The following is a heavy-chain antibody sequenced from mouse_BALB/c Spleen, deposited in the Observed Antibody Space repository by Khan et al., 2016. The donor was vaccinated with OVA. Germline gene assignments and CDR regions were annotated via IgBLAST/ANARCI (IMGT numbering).Heavy chain of an antibody. CDR1: GYSITSDYA. Sequence: EVQLQESGPGLVKPSQSLSLTCTVTGYSITSDYARNWIRQFPGNKLEWMGYITYSGSTSYNPSLKSRISITRDSSKNPSFLQFNYLTTEDTATYFCARRSVWGAGATVTVSS. J-gene: IGHJ1*01. V-gene: IGHV3-2*02. CDR2: ITYSGST. CDR3: ARRSV.